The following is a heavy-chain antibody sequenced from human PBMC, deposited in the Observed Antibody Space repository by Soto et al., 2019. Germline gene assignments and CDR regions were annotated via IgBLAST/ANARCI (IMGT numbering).Heavy chain of an antibody. J-gene: IGHJ6*02. CDR1: GGSISSGGYY. D-gene: IGHD5-18*01. V-gene: IGHV4-31*03. CDR2: IYYSGST. Sequence: SETLSLTCTVSGGSISSGGYYWSWIRQHPGKGLEWIGYIYYSGSTYYNPSLKSRVTISVDTSKNQFSLKLSSVTAADTAVYYCARDSRYSYGYVTVANYGMDVWGQGTTVTVSS. CDR3: ARDSRYSYGYVTVANYGMDV.